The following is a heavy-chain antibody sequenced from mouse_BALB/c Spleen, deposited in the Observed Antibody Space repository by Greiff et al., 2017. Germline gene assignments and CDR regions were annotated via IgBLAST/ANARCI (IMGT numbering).Heavy chain of an antibody. V-gene: IGHV5-17*02. Sequence: EVQLVESGGGLVQPGGSRKLSCAASGFTFSSFGMHWVRQAPEKGLEWVAYISSGSSTIYYADTVKGRFTISRDNPKNTLFLQMTSLRSEDTAMYYCAREVDYWGQGTSVTVSS. CDR1: GFTFSSFG. J-gene: IGHJ4*01. CDR3: AREVDY. CDR2: ISSGSSTI.